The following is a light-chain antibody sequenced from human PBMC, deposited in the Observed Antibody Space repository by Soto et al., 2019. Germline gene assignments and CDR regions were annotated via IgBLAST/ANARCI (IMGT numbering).Light chain of an antibody. Sequence: DIQMTQSPSSLSASVGYRVTITCRASQGISNYLAWYQQKPVKVPKLLIYAASTLQSGVPSRFIGSGSGTDFTLTISSLQPEYVATYYCQKYNSAPQTFGQGTKVEIK. CDR3: QKYNSAPQT. CDR1: QGISNY. J-gene: IGKJ1*01. CDR2: AAS. V-gene: IGKV1-27*01.